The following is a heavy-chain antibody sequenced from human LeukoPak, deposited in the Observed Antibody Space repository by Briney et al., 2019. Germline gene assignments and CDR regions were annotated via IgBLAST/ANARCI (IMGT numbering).Heavy chain of an antibody. V-gene: IGHV3-21*01. CDR1: GFSFRDYW. J-gene: IGHJ4*02. D-gene: IGHD2-15*01. Sequence: GGSLRLSCAASGFSFRDYWMSWVRQAPGKGLEWVSSISSSSSYIYYADSVKGRFTISRDNAKNSLYLQMNSLRAEDTAVYYCARPYSHRRLVVAATPPGYWGQGTLVTVSS. CDR3: ARPYSHRRLVVAATPPGY. CDR2: ISSSSSYI.